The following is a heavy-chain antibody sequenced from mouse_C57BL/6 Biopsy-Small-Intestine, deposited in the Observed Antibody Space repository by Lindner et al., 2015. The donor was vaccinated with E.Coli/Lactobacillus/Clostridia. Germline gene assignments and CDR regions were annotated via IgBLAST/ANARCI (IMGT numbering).Heavy chain of an antibody. Sequence: SVKVSCKASGYMLASYYIHWVRQAPGQGLEWMGIINSGSGSAKYAQKFQGRVTMTRDRFTRTVHMELGSLRSDDTAVYYCATDVGGLVIYFYYGMDVWGPGTTVTVAS. CDR1: GYMLASYY. V-gene: IGHV1S61*01. CDR2: INSGSGSA. J-gene: IGHJ1*01. CDR3: ATDVGGLVIYFYYGMDV. D-gene: IGHD1-1*01.